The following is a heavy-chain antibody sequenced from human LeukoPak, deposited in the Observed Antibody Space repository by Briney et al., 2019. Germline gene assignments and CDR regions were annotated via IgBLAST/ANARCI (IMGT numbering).Heavy chain of an antibody. D-gene: IGHD6-19*01. CDR3: ARGRIIIAVAGTSDY. J-gene: IGHJ4*02. CDR1: GYSFTAYY. V-gene: IGHV1-2*02. CDR2: INPNSGGT. Sequence: ASVKVSCKASGYSFTAYYMHWVRQAPGQGLEWMGWINPNSGGTSYAQKFQGRVTMTRDTSISTAYMELSRLRSDDTAMYYCARGRIIIAVAGTSDYWGQGTLVTVSS.